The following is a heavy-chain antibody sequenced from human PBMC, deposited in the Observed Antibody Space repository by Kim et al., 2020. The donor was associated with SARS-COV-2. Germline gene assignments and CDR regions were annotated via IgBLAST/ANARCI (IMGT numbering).Heavy chain of an antibody. CDR1: GGSISSGGYY. D-gene: IGHD3-10*01. CDR2: IYYSGST. Sequence: SETLSLTCTVSGGSISSGGYYWSWIRQHPGKGLEWIGYIYYSGSTYYNPSLKSRVTISVDTSKNQFSLKLSSVTAADTAVYYCARDLSPAGIGWFDPWGQGTLVTVSS. V-gene: IGHV4-31*03. CDR3: ARDLSPAGIGWFDP. J-gene: IGHJ5*02.